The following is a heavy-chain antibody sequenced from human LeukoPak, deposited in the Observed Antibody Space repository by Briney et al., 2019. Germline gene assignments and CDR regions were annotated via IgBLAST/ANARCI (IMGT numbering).Heavy chain of an antibody. CDR3: AKDLYGDYVSALDY. D-gene: IGHD4-17*01. Sequence: GGSLRLSCAASGFTFDDYAMHWVRQAPGKGLEWVSGISWSSGSIDYADSVKGRFTISRDNAKNSLYLQMNSLRAEDTALYYCAKDLYGDYVSALDYWGQGTLVTVSS. J-gene: IGHJ4*02. CDR2: ISWSSGSI. CDR1: GFTFDDYA. V-gene: IGHV3-9*01.